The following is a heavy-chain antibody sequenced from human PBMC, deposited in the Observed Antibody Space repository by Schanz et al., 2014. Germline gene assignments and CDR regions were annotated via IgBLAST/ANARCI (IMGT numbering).Heavy chain of an antibody. CDR1: GFTFSSYW. CDR3: ARVLGGDEGLDQ. CDR2: INPDGSGK. V-gene: IGHV3-7*01. J-gene: IGHJ4*02. Sequence: EVQLVESGGGLVQPGGSLRLSCAASGFTFSSYWMHWVRQAPGKGLESVAKINPDGSGKYYVVSVEGRFTISRDNPKNSLCLQMNSLRAEDTALYYCARVLGGDEGLDQWGQGTLVTVSS. D-gene: IGHD4-17*01.